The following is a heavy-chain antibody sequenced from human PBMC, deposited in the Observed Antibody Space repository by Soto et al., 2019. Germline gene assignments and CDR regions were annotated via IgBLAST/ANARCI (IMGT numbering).Heavy chain of an antibody. CDR1: GGTFSSYA. Sequence: QVQLVQSGAEVKKPGSSVKVSCKASGGTFSSYAISWVRQAPGQGLEWMGGIIPIFDTADYAQKFQGRVTITADESTNTAYMELSRLRSEDTAVYYCAGHSSGVPGYYYGMDVWGQGTTVTVSS. CDR3: AGHSSGVPGYYYGMDV. V-gene: IGHV1-69*12. D-gene: IGHD3-22*01. J-gene: IGHJ6*02. CDR2: IIPIFDTA.